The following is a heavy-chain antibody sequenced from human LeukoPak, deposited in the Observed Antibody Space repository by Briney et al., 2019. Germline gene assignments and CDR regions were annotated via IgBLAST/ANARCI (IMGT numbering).Heavy chain of an antibody. J-gene: IGHJ4*02. CDR1: GFTFTSHV. CDR2: ISMNVQTT. CDR3: VREGLERRTNFDY. V-gene: IGHV3-64D*06. Sequence: GGSLRLSCSASGFTFTSHVMHWVLQAPGKGLQYVSGISMNVQTTCYAGSVKGRFTISRDSSKNTVYLQMNSLTAEDTAVYYCVREGLERRTNFDYWGQGTLVSVSS. D-gene: IGHD1-1*01.